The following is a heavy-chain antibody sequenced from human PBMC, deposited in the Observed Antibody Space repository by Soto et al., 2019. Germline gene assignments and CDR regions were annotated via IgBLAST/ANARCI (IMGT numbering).Heavy chain of an antibody. CDR2: ISSSSSTI. Sequence: EVQLVESGGGLVQPGGSLRLSCAASGFTFSSYSMNWVRHAPGKGLEGVSYISSSSSTIYYADSVKGRFTISRDNAKNSLYLQMNSLRDEDTAVYYCARARLLWFGELFNWFDPWGQGTLVTVSS. D-gene: IGHD3-10*01. J-gene: IGHJ5*02. V-gene: IGHV3-48*02. CDR1: GFTFSSYS. CDR3: ARARLLWFGELFNWFDP.